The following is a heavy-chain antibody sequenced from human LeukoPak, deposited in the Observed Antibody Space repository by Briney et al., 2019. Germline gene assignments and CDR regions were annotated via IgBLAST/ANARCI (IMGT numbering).Heavy chain of an antibody. Sequence: GGSLRLSCAASGFTVSSNYMSWVRQAPGKGLEWVSVIYSGGSTYYADSVKGRFTISKDNSKNTLYLQMNSLRAEDTAVYYCARVERTMVRGVITYYFDYWGQGTLVTVSS. CDR3: ARVERTMVRGVITYYFDY. CDR1: GFTVSSNY. D-gene: IGHD3-10*01. CDR2: IYSGGST. J-gene: IGHJ4*02. V-gene: IGHV3-53*01.